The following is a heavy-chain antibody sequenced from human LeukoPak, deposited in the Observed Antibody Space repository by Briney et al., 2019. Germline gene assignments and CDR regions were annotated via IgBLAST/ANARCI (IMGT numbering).Heavy chain of an antibody. CDR2: TNSGGTST. J-gene: IGHJ4*02. CDR3: AKQSYARSLGE. Sequence: PGGSLRLSCAASRFTFSDAWMSWVRQAPGKGLEWISTTNSGGTSTYYAESVKGRFTISRDNSKNTLYLQMSSLRVEDTAVYYCAKQSYARSLGEGGPGTLVSVSS. V-gene: IGHV3-23*01. D-gene: IGHD2-8*01. CDR1: RFTFSDAW.